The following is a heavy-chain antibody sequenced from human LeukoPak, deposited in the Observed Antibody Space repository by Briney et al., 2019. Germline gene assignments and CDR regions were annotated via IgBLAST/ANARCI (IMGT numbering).Heavy chain of an antibody. CDR1: GGSISSSSYY. J-gene: IGHJ5*02. Sequence: SETLSLTCTVSGGSISSSSYYWGWIRQPPGKGLEWIGSIYYSGSTYYNPSLKSRVTISVDTSKNQFSLKLSSVTAADTAVYYCAGDRRDVDTPNWFDPWGQGTLVTVSS. V-gene: IGHV4-39*07. D-gene: IGHD5-18*01. CDR2: IYYSGST. CDR3: AGDRRDVDTPNWFDP.